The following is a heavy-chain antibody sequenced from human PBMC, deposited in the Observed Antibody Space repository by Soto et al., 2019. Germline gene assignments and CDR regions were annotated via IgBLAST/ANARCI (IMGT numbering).Heavy chain of an antibody. CDR3: ARAGGITIFGVVIMGRGLDV. CDR1: GGSFSGYY. D-gene: IGHD3-3*01. J-gene: IGHJ6*02. CDR2: INHSGSI. V-gene: IGHV4-34*01. Sequence: QVQLQQWGAGLLKPSETLSLTCAVYGGSFSGYYWSWIRQPPGKGLEWIGEINHSGSINYNPSLKSRVTISVDTSKNQFSLKLSSVTAADTAVYYCARAGGITIFGVVIMGRGLDVWGQGTTVTVSS.